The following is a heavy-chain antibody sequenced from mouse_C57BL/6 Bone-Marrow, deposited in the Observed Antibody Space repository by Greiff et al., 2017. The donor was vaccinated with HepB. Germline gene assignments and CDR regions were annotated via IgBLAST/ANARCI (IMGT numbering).Heavy chain of an antibody. V-gene: IGHV1-81*01. CDR2: IYPRSGNT. D-gene: IGHD2-1*01. CDR3: ARRVLLFLDYAMDY. Sequence: VQLKESGAELARPGASVKLSCKASGYTFTSYGISWVKQRTGQGLEWIGEIYPRSGNTYYNEKFKGKATLTADKSSSTAYMELRSLTSEDSAVYFCARRVLLFLDYAMDYWGQGTSVTVSS. CDR1: GYTFTSYG. J-gene: IGHJ4*01.